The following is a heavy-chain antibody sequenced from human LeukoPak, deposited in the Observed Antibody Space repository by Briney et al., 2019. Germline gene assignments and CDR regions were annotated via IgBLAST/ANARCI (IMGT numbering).Heavy chain of an antibody. Sequence: GESLKISCKGSGYSFTSYWIGWGRQMAGKGLEWMGIIYPGDSDTRYSPSFQGQVTISADKSISTAYLQWSSLKASDTAMYYCPRSRPKHRGYDLSIFDYWGQGTLVTVSS. CDR1: GYSFTSYW. CDR2: IYPGDSDT. CDR3: PRSRPKHRGYDLSIFDY. J-gene: IGHJ4*02. V-gene: IGHV5-51*01. D-gene: IGHD5-12*01.